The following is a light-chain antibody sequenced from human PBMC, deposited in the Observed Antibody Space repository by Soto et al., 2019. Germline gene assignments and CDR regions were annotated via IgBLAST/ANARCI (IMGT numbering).Light chain of an antibody. V-gene: IGKV3-15*01. J-gene: IGKJ5*01. CDR1: QSVSSN. CDR2: GAS. Sequence: EIVMTQSPATLSVSTGERATLSCRASQSVSSNLAWYQQKPGQAPRLLIYGASTRATGIPARFSGSGSGTEFTLTITSLQPDDFAPYYCQQSASTSITFGQGTRLEI. CDR3: QQSASTSIT.